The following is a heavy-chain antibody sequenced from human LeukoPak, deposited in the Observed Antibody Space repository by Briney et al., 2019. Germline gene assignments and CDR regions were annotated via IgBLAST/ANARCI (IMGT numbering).Heavy chain of an antibody. V-gene: IGHV3-21*01. CDR2: ISGSSIYI. Sequence: GRSLRLSCAASGFTLSTYSMNCVRQAPGKGLEWVSSISGSSIYIYYADSVKGRFTISRDNAKNSLYLQMSSLRAEDTAVYYCARDPPYYDSSGYYYDYWGQGTLVTVSS. J-gene: IGHJ4*02. CDR1: GFTLSTYS. CDR3: ARDPPYYDSSGYYYDY. D-gene: IGHD3-22*01.